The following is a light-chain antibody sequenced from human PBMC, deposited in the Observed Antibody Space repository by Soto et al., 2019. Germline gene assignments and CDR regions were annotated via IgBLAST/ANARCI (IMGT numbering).Light chain of an antibody. CDR1: SSDVGSYNL. CDR2: EDN. V-gene: IGLV2-23*01. J-gene: IGLJ2*01. Sequence: QSALTQPASVSGSPGQSITISCTGTSSDVGSYNLVSWYQQHPGIAPKLMIYEDNKRPSGVSNRFSGSKSGNTASLTISGLQAEDEADYYCCSYAGSSTVIFGGGTKLTVL. CDR3: CSYAGSSTVI.